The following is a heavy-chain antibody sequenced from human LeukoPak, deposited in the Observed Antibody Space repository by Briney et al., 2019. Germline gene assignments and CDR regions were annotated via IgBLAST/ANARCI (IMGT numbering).Heavy chain of an antibody. J-gene: IGHJ2*01. CDR1: LFTFSNYS. CDR2: ISISSTYI. D-gene: IGHD3-3*01. Sequence: GGSLRLSCVASLFTFSNYSMNWVRQDPRKGREGVSSISISSTYIYYPGSLNGRFTISRDNAKNSLFLQMNSLRAEETAVNYWARDKGTEGLLPRGDWYFDLWGRGTLVTVSS. CDR3: ARDKGTEGLLPRGDWYFDL. V-gene: IGHV3-21*01.